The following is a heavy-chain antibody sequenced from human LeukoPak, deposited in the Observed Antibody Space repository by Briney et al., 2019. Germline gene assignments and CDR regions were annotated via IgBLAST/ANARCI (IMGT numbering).Heavy chain of an antibody. J-gene: IGHJ4*02. CDR2: IKQDGSEK. CDR1: GFMFSSYW. Sequence: GGSLRLSCAVSGFMFSSYWMSWVRQAPGKGLECVANIKQDGSEKYYVDSVKGRFTISRDNTKNSLFLQMNSLRAEDTAVYFCARNSAVNAPPLDYWGQGTLVTVSS. D-gene: IGHD2-21*01. CDR3: ARNSAVNAPPLDY. V-gene: IGHV3-7*01.